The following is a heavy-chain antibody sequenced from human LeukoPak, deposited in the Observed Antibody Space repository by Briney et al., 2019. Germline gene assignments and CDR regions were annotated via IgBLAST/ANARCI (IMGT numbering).Heavy chain of an antibody. CDR3: ASTSRREQRDNHYYYMDV. D-gene: IGHD1/OR15-1a*01. CDR1: GLIVSTNY. CDR2: IYSGGGT. V-gene: IGHV3-53*01. Sequence: GGSLRLSCAASGLIVSTNYMSWVRQAPGKGLESVSVIYSGGGTYYAGSVKGRFSISRDGSKNTLYLQMTSLRAEDAAVYYCASTSRREQRDNHYYYMDVWGTGTTVTVSS. J-gene: IGHJ6*03.